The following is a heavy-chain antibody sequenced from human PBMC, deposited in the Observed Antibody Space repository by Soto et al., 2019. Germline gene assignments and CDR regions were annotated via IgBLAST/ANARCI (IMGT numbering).Heavy chain of an antibody. D-gene: IGHD1-26*01. Sequence: EVQLVESGGGLVQPGGSLRLSCAASGFTFSSYEMNWVRQAPGKGLEWVSYISSSGSTIYYADSVKGRFTISRDNAKNSLYLQMNSLRAEDTAVYCCARVGRGWSYGDDYWGQGTLVTVSS. J-gene: IGHJ4*02. CDR1: GFTFSSYE. CDR3: ARVGRGWSYGDDY. V-gene: IGHV3-48*03. CDR2: ISSSGSTI.